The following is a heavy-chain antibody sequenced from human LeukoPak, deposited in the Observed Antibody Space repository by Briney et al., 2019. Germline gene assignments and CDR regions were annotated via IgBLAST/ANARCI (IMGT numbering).Heavy chain of an antibody. V-gene: IGHV1-8*01. D-gene: IGHD2-2*01. CDR2: MNPNSGNT. Sequence: ASVTVSCKASGYTFTSYDINWVRQATGQGLEWMGWMNPNSGNTGYAQKFQGRVTMTRNTPISTAYMELSSLRSEDTAVYYCARSCSSTSCRYYYYYGMDVWGQGTTVTVSS. CDR1: GYTFTSYD. CDR3: ARSCSSTSCRYYYYYGMDV. J-gene: IGHJ6*02.